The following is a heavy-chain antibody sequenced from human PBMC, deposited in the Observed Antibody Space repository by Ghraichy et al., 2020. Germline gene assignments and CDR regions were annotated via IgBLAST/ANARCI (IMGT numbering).Heavy chain of an antibody. CDR1: GFTFSSYS. D-gene: IGHD3-22*01. J-gene: IGHJ4*02. CDR2: ISSSSSTI. CDR3: ARDGHYYDSSGYSRLGVFDY. V-gene: IGHV3-48*02. Sequence: GGSLRLSCAASGFTFSSYSMNWVRQAPGKGLEWVSYISSSSSTIYYADSVKGRFTISRDNAKNSLYLQMNSLRDEDTAVYYCARDGHYYDSSGYSRLGVFDYWGQGTLVTVSS.